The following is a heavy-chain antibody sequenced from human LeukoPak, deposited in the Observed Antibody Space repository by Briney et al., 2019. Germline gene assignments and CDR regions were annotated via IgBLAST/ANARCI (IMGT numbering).Heavy chain of an antibody. CDR3: ARDPASANWFDS. V-gene: IGHV3-11*06. J-gene: IGHJ5*01. Sequence: GGSLRLSCAAPGSTFSDYYMNWIRQAPGKGLEWISYISGTGTHTNYADSVKGRFTMSRDNANNSLFLQMDSLKVEDTGVYYCARDPASANWFDSWGQGTLVTVSA. CDR1: GSTFSDYY. CDR2: ISGTGTHT. D-gene: IGHD2-2*01.